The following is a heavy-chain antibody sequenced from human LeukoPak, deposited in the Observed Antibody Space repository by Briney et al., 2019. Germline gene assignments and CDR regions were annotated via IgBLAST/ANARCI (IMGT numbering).Heavy chain of an antibody. CDR3: AKDFVAAAGTGFLTN. D-gene: IGHD6-13*01. Sequence: AGGSLRLSCAASGFTFSNYAMSWVRQAPGKGLEWVSAISGSGGSTYYADSVKGRFTISRDNSKNTLYLQMNSLRAEDTAVYYCAKDFVAAAGTGFLTNWGQGTLVTVSS. V-gene: IGHV3-23*01. CDR1: GFTFSNYA. J-gene: IGHJ4*02. CDR2: ISGSGGST.